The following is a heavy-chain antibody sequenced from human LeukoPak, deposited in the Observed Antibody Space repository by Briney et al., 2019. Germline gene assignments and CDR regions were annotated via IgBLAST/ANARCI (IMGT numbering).Heavy chain of an antibody. CDR2: ISTSSSII. J-gene: IGHJ4*02. CDR3: ARRRGTIVGAPYDY. CDR1: GFTLSSYS. D-gene: IGHD1-26*01. Sequence: GGSLRLSCAASGFTLSSYSMNWVRQAPGKGLEWVSYISTSSSIIQYEDSVKGRFTISSDNAKNSLYLQMNSLRAEDTAVYYCARRRGTIVGAPYDYWGQGTLVTVSS. V-gene: IGHV3-48*04.